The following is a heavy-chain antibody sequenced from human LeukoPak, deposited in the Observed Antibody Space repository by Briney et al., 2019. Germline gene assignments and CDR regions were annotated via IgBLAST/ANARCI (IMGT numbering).Heavy chain of an antibody. V-gene: IGHV3-30-3*01. CDR3: AREGDYGDYDY. J-gene: IGHJ4*02. Sequence: PGGSLRLSCAASGFTFSSYAMHWVRQAPGKGLEWVAVISYDGSNKHYADSVKGRFTNSRDNSKNTLYLQMNSLRAEDTAVYYCAREGDYGDYDYWGQGTLVTVSS. CDR2: ISYDGSNK. CDR1: GFTFSSYA. D-gene: IGHD4-17*01.